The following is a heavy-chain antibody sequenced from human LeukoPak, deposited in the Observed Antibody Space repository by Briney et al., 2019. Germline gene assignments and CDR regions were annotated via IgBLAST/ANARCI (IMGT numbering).Heavy chain of an antibody. CDR2: IYPADSDS. V-gene: IGHV5-51*01. CDR1: GYSFTGYC. Sequence: GESRKISCKGSGYSFTGYCIGWVRQMPGKGLEWMGVIYPADSDSRHSPSFQGQVTISADKSINTAYLQWSSLKASDTAMYYCARHTGSTGAFDIWGQGTMVTVSS. J-gene: IGHJ3*02. CDR3: ARHTGSTGAFDI. D-gene: IGHD1-1*01.